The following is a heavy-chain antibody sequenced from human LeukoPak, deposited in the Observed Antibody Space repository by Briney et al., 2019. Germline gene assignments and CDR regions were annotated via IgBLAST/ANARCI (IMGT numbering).Heavy chain of an antibody. CDR2: ISGSGGST. V-gene: IGHV3-23*01. D-gene: IGHD4-17*01. CDR1: GFTFSSYA. J-gene: IGHJ1*01. CDR3: AKENYGDPTGGRFQH. Sequence: GGSLRLSCAASGFTFSSYAMSWVRQAPGKGLEWVSVISGSGGSTYYADSVQGRFTVSRDNSKNTLFLQMNSVRAEDTAVYYCAKENYGDPTGGRFQHWGQGTLVTVSS.